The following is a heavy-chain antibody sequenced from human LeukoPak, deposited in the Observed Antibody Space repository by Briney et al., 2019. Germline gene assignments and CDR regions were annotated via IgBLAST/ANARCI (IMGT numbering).Heavy chain of an antibody. D-gene: IGHD3-10*01. CDR2: ISGSGGST. CDR1: GFTFSSYA. CDR3: AKDMAVRVRNYFDY. J-gene: IGHJ4*02. V-gene: IGHV3-23*01. Sequence: GQSLRLSCAASGFTFSSYAMSWVRQAPGKGLEWVSAISGSGGSTYYADSVKGRFTISRDNSKNTLYLQMTSLRAEDTAVYYCAKDMAVRVRNYFDYWGQGTLVTVSS.